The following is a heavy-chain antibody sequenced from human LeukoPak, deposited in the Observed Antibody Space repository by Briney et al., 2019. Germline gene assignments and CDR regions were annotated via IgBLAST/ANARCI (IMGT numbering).Heavy chain of an antibody. CDR2: ISAYNGNT. D-gene: IGHD6-25*01. J-gene: IGHJ4*02. CDR1: GYTFTGYY. V-gene: IGHV1-18*04. CDR3: ARVVKRPDY. Sequence: ASVKVSCKASGYTFTGYYMHWVRQAPGQGLEWMGWISAYNGNTNYAQKLQGRVTMTTDTSTSTAYMELRSLRSDDTAVYYCARVVKRPDYWGQGTLVTVSS.